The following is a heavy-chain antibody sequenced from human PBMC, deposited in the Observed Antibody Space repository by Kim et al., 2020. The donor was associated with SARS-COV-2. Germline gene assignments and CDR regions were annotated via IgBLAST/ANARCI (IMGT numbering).Heavy chain of an antibody. V-gene: IGHV4-39*01. J-gene: IGHJ6*01. Sequence: SETLSLTCTVSGGSISSSSYYWGWIRQPPGKGLEWIGSIYYSGSTYYNPSLKSRVTISVDTSKNQFSLKLSSVTAADTAVYYCARRGMIAVAGMEGYYY. CDR1: GGSISSSSYY. CDR3: ARRGMIAVAGMEGYYY. D-gene: IGHD6-19*01. CDR2: IYYSGST.